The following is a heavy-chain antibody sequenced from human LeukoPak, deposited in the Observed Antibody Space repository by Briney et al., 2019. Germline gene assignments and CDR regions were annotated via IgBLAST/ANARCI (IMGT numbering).Heavy chain of an antibody. CDR3: ARVGSGWYGYYYYGTDV. V-gene: IGHV1-18*01. D-gene: IGHD6-19*01. CDR2: ISAYNGNT. Sequence: GASVKVSCKASGYTFTSYGISWVRQAPGQGLEWMGWISAYNGNTNYAQKLQGRVTMTTDTSTSTAYMELRSLRSDDTAVYYCARVGSGWYGYYYYGTDVWGQGTTVTVSS. CDR1: GYTFTSYG. J-gene: IGHJ6*02.